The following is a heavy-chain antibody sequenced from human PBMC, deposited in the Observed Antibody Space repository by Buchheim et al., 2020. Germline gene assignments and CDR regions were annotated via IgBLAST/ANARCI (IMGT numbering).Heavy chain of an antibody. CDR2: IKQDGSEK. CDR1: GFTFSSYW. J-gene: IGHJ4*02. V-gene: IGHV3-7*01. Sequence: EVQLVESGGGLVQPGGSLRLSCAASGFTFSSYWMSWVRQAPGKGLEWVANIKQDGSEKYYVDSVKGRFTISRDNAKNSLYLQMNSLRAEDTAVYYCARVAFDYDILTGYSPGGFDYWCQGSL. CDR3: ARVAFDYDILTGYSPGGFDY. D-gene: IGHD3-9*01.